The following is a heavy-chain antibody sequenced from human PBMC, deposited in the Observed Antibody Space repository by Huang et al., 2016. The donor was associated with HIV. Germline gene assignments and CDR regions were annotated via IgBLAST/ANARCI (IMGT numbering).Heavy chain of an antibody. D-gene: IGHD7-27*01. CDR3: AHIGRLGNYYMDV. CDR2: IYWDDDK. V-gene: IGHV2-5*02. J-gene: IGHJ6*03. CDR1: GFSLNHKGVC. Sequence: QITLKESGPTVIKPTQPLTLTCSFSGFSLNHKGVCVGWIRQPPGKALEGLVLIYWDDDKRFTPSLKNRITITKDTSKNQVVFTMTNLDPMDTGTYYCAHIGRLGNYYMDVWGNGTTVTVSS.